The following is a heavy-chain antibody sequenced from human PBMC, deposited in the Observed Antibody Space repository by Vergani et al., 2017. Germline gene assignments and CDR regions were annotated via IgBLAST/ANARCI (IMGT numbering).Heavy chain of an antibody. CDR3: ARDSIAVAGTNRFDY. D-gene: IGHD6-19*01. Sequence: QLQLVQSGAEVKKPGASVKVSCKASGYTFTGYYMHWVRQAPGQGLEWMGWINPNSGGTKYAQKFQGRVTMTRDTSISTAYMELSRLRSDDTAVYYCARDSIAVAGTNRFDYWDRGTLVTVSS. V-gene: IGHV1-2*02. J-gene: IGHJ4*02. CDR1: GYTFTGYY. CDR2: INPNSGGT.